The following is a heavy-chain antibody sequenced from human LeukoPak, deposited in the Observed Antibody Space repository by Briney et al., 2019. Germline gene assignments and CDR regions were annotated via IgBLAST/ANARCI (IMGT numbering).Heavy chain of an antibody. D-gene: IGHD3-22*01. V-gene: IGHV4-4*07. J-gene: IGHJ4*02. Sequence: SETLSLTCTVSGVSISSFHRSWIRQPAGKGLEWIGRVHTSGTSNYNPSLESRVTMSGDTSKNQFSLSLSSVTAADTAVYYCARDGYYDSSGYSYFDYWGQGTLVTVSA. CDR2: VHTSGTS. CDR3: ARDGYYDSSGYSYFDY. CDR1: GVSISSFH.